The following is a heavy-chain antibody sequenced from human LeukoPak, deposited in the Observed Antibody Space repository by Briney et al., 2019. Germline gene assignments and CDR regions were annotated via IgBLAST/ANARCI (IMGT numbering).Heavy chain of an antibody. V-gene: IGHV1-18*01. D-gene: IGHD2-2*01. J-gene: IGHJ5*02. CDR3: ARVRAVVPAAIPENWFDP. Sequence: ASVKVSCKASGYTFTSYGISWVRQAPGQGLEWMGWISAYNGNANYAQKLQGRVTMTTDTSTSTAYMELRSLRSDDTAVYYCARVRAVVPAAIPENWFDPWCQGTLVTVSS. CDR1: GYTFTSYG. CDR2: ISAYNGNA.